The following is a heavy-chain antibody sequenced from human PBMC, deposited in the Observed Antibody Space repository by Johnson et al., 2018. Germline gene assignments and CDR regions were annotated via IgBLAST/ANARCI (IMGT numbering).Heavy chain of an antibody. CDR3: AKLGMITFGGVIVIPHYGMDV. Sequence: QVQLQESGGGVVQPGRSLRLSCAASGFTFSSYGVHWVRQTPGKGLEWVAGRFTISRDNSKNTLYLQMNSLRAEDTAVYYCAKLGMITFGGVIVIPHYGMDVWGQGTTVTVSS. D-gene: IGHD3-16*02. J-gene: IGHJ6*02. CDR1: GFTFSSYG. V-gene: IGHV3-30*18.